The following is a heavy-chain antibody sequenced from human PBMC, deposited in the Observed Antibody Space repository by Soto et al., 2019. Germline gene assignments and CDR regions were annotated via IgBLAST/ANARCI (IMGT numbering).Heavy chain of an antibody. CDR1: GFTFSNYA. V-gene: IGHV3-23*01. CDR2: ISGSGGFT. J-gene: IGHJ4*01. Sequence: PGGSLRLSCAASGFTFSNYAMSWVRQAPGKGLEWVSSISGSGGFTYYAESVKGRFTISRDNSKNTLFLQMNSLRAEDTAVYYCAKGPHISNWFHFDYWGHGTLVTVSS. CDR3: AKGPHISNWFHFDY. D-gene: IGHD6-13*01.